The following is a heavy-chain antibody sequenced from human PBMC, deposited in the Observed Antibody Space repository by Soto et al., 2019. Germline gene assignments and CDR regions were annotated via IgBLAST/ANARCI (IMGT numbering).Heavy chain of an antibody. D-gene: IGHD2-15*01. V-gene: IGHV1-18*01. CDR3: GIDGSGGIIDS. CDR2: ISVFNGNT. J-gene: IGHJ3*01. CDR1: GYTFTGYG. Sequence: QVQLVQSGAEVKKPGASVKVSCKTSGYTFTGYGINWVRQAPGHGLEWMGWISVFNGNTKYGQNIQDRVIMTTDTSTCTAYMELRSLRSDDTAVYFCGIDGSGGIIDSWGQGTMLIVSS.